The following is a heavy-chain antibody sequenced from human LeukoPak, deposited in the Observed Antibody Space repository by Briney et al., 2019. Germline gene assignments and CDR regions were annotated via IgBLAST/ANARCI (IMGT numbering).Heavy chain of an antibody. CDR3: AKDSSGSDSHY. CDR2: ISVSGGST. Sequence: GGSLRLSCAASGFTFSSYAMSWVRQAPGKGLEWVSAISVSGGSTYYADSVKGRFTISRDNSKNTLYLQMNSLRAEDTAVYYCAKDSSGSDSHYWGQGTLVTVSS. D-gene: IGHD6-19*01. J-gene: IGHJ4*02. CDR1: GFTFSSYA. V-gene: IGHV3-23*01.